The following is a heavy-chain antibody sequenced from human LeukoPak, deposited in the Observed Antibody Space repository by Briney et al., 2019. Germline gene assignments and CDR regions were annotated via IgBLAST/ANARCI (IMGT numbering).Heavy chain of an antibody. CDR1: GYTFTSYY. Sequence: ASVKASCKASGYTFTSYYMHWVRQAPGQGLEWMGIINPSGGSTSYAQKFQGRVTMTRDTSTSTVYMELSSLRSEDTAVYYCARDTAMVFYFDYWGQGTLVTVSS. CDR2: INPSGGST. D-gene: IGHD5-18*01. J-gene: IGHJ4*02. CDR3: ARDTAMVFYFDY. V-gene: IGHV1-46*01.